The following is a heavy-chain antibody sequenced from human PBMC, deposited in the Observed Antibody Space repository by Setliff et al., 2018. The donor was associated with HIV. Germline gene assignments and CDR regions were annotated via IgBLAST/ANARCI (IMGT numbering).Heavy chain of an antibody. Sequence: SETLSLTCTVSGGSISRSSYYWGWIRQPPGKGLEWIGSIHYTGNTYNTPSLKSRLTISVDASKNQISLKLTSVTAADTALYYCARYRRFADYNDVWGKGTTVTVSS. V-gene: IGHV4-39*01. CDR3: ARYRRFADYNDV. CDR1: GGSISRSSYY. CDR2: IHYTGNT. D-gene: IGHD1-26*01. J-gene: IGHJ6*03.